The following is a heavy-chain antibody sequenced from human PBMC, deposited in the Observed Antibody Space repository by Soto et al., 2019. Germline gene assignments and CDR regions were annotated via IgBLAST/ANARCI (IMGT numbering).Heavy chain of an antibody. D-gene: IGHD5-18*01. CDR2: INHSGST. V-gene: IGHV4-34*01. Sequence: PSETLSLTCAVYGGSFSGYYWSWIRQPPGKGLEWIGEINHSGSTNYNPSLKSRVTISVDTSKNQFSLKLSSVTAADTAVYYCARGWGYSYGFYYYYYGMDVWGQGITVTVSS. CDR3: ARGWGYSYGFYYYYYGMDV. CDR1: GGSFSGYY. J-gene: IGHJ6*02.